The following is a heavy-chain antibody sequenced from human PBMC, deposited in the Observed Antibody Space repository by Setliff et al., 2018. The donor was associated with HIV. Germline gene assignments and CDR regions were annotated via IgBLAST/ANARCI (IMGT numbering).Heavy chain of an antibody. CDR1: GGSFTSYT. Sequence: SVKVSCKASGGSFTSYTFSWVREAPGQGLEWMGRIIPIVTIAHYAEQFVGRVTITADKSTSTTYMEVSSLRSEDTAVYYCARERPGDHYESTGYQLADWFDPWGQGTLVTVSS. J-gene: IGHJ5*02. V-gene: IGHV1-69*04. CDR2: IIPIVTIA. D-gene: IGHD3-22*01. CDR3: ARERPGDHYESTGYQLADWFDP.